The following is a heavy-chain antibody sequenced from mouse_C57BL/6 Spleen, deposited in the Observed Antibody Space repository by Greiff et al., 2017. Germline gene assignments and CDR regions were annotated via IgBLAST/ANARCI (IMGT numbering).Heavy chain of an antibody. V-gene: IGHV2-2*01. D-gene: IGHD1-1*01. CDR2: IWSGGST. CDR3: ARKGYYGSSYDWFAY. CDR1: GFSLTSYG. J-gene: IGHJ3*01. Sequence: QVQLKQSGPGLVQPSQSLSITCTVSGFSLTSYGVHWVRQSPGKGLEWLGVIWSGGSTDYNAAFISRLSISKDNSKSQVFFKMNSLQADDTAIYYCARKGYYGSSYDWFAYWGQGTLVTVSA.